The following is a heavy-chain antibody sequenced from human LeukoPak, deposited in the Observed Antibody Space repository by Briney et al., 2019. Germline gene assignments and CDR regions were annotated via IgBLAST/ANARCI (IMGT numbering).Heavy chain of an antibody. CDR1: GGSISSSSYY. V-gene: IGHV4-39*07. D-gene: IGHD6-13*01. J-gene: IGHJ4*02. CDR2: IYYSGST. Sequence: PSETLSLTCTVSGGSISSSSYYWGWIRQPPGKGLEWIGSIYYSGSTYYNPSLKSRVTISVDTSKNQFSLKLSPVTAADTAVYYCARGPIYSSWGQGTLVTVSS. CDR3: ARGPIYSS.